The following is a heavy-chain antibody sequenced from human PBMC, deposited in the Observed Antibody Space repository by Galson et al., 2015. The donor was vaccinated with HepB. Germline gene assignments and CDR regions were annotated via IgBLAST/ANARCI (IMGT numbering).Heavy chain of an antibody. CDR2: IGSSSSTI. V-gene: IGHV3-48*02. CDR3: ARDLYGDYGFDY. J-gene: IGHJ4*02. Sequence: SLRLSCAASGFTFSSYSMTWVRQAPGKGLEWVSYIGSSSSTIYYADSVKGRFTISRDNAKNSLYLQMNSLRDEDTAVYYCARDLYGDYGFDYWGQGTLVTVSS. CDR1: GFTFSSYS. D-gene: IGHD4-17*01.